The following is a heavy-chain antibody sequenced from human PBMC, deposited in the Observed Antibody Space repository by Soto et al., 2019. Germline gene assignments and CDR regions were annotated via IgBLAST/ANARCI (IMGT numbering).Heavy chain of an antibody. CDR3: AKDHDLAAAGYYFDY. D-gene: IGHD6-13*01. CDR2: ISTDGRDK. CDR1: GFTFSSYA. V-gene: IGHV3-30*01. Sequence: QVQLVESGGGVVQPGRSLRLSCAASGFTFSSYAMHWVSQAPGKGLEWVAVISTDGRDKYHADSVKGRFTISRDNSKNTLFVQMNSLRPEDTAVYYCAKDHDLAAAGYYFDYWGQGTLVTVSS. J-gene: IGHJ4*02.